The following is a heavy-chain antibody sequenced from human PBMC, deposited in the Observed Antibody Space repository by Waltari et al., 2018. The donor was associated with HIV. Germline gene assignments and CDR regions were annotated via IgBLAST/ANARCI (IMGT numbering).Heavy chain of an antibody. V-gene: IGHV3-48*03. CDR1: GFTPLNFD. Sequence: DVQLVESGGGLVQPGGSLGLSWAASGFTPLNFDLFWVRQGPGAGLEWVSYISATGHNIYYADSVQGRFTISRDNVRNILHLRIDDLRVDDTATYYCVRGGAAWSAGGFQVTQPGPWGQGALVTVSS. J-gene: IGHJ5*02. CDR3: VRGGAAWSAGGFQVTQPGP. D-gene: IGHD2-15*01. CDR2: ISATGHNI.